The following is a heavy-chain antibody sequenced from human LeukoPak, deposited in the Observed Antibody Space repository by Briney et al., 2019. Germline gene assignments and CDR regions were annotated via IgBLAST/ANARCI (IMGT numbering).Heavy chain of an antibody. J-gene: IGHJ6*02. CDR1: GFTFSGYY. D-gene: IGHD3-10*01. Sequence: GGSLRLSCAASGFTFSGYYMSWIRQAPGKGLDWVSYISSSSSYTNYADSVKGRFTISRDNAKNSLYLQMNSLRAEDTAVYYCARDRAQYYYGSGSYRPYYYYGMDVWGQGTTVTVSS. CDR3: ARDRAQYYYGSGSYRPYYYYGMDV. V-gene: IGHV3-11*05. CDR2: ISSSSSYT.